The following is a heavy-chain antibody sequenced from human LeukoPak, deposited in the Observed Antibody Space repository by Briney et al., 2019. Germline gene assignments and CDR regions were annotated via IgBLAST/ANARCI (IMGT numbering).Heavy chain of an antibody. CDR1: GGSISSYY. J-gene: IGHJ3*02. V-gene: IGHV4-4*07. CDR2: VYTSGST. CDR3: ARGQYYYDSSGYYWNDACDI. Sequence: SETLSLTCTVSGGSISSYYWSWIRQPAGKGLEWIGRVYTSGSTNYNPSLKSRVTMSVDTSKNQFSLKLSSVTAADTAVYYCARGQYYYDSSGYYWNDACDIWGQGTMVTVSS. D-gene: IGHD3-22*01.